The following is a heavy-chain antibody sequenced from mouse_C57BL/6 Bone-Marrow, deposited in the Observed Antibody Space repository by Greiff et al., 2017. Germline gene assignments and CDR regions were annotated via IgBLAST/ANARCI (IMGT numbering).Heavy chain of an antibody. J-gene: IGHJ4*01. V-gene: IGHV1-82*01. CDR3: ARYYGSSYGFYYAMDY. CDR2: IYPGDGDT. D-gene: IGHD1-1*01. Sequence: VQLQQSGPELVKPGASVKISCKASGYAFSSSWMNWVKQRPGKGLEWIGRIYPGDGDTNYNGKFKGKATLTADKSSSTAYMQLSSLTSEDSAVYFCARYYGSSYGFYYAMDYWGQGTSVTVSS. CDR1: GYAFSSSW.